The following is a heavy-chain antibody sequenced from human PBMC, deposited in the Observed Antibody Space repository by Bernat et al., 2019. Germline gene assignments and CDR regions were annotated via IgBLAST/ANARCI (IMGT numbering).Heavy chain of an antibody. CDR3: AKAFSTNILCCGPFDS. V-gene: IGHV3-23*04. J-gene: IGHJ4*02. CDR1: GFSFTNYA. CDR2: FTGRGTST. Sequence: EVQLVESGGGFVRPGGSLRLSCEASGFSFTNYAMSWVRQAPGKGLEWVSAFTGRGTSTYSADSVKGRFTVSRDNSRNTLYLQMDRLRVEDTAVYYCAKAFSTNILCCGPFDSWGLGVLVTVSS. D-gene: IGHD2-15*01.